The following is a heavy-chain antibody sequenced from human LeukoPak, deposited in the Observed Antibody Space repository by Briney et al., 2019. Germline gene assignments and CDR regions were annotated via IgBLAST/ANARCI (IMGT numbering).Heavy chain of an antibody. V-gene: IGHV4-59*01. CDR1: GGSISSYY. D-gene: IGHD3-10*01. CDR2: IYYSGST. J-gene: IGHJ3*02. CDR3: ARGKRDYYGSGSYEAFDI. Sequence: TSETLSLTCTVSGGSISSYYWSWIRQPPGKGLKWIGYIYYSGSTNYNPSLKSRVTISVDTSKNQFSLKLSSVTAADTAVYYCARGKRDYYGSGSYEAFDIWGQGTMVTVSS.